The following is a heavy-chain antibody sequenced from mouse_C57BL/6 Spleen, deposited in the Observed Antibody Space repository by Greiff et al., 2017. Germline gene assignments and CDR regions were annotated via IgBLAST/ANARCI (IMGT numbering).Heavy chain of an antibody. CDR2: INPGSGGT. V-gene: IGHV1-54*01. Sequence: VQLQQSGAELVRPGTSVKVSCKASGYAFTNYLIEWVKQRPGQGLEWIGVINPGSGGTNYNEKFKGKATLTADKSSSTAYMQLSSLTSEDSAVYFCARRGAHPFDYWGQGTTLTVSS. CDR1: GYAFTNYL. CDR3: ARRGAHPFDY. J-gene: IGHJ2*01. D-gene: IGHD1-3*01.